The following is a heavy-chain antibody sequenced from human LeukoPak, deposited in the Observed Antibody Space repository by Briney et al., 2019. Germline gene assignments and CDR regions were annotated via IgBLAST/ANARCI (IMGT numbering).Heavy chain of an antibody. J-gene: IGHJ6*02. V-gene: IGHV3-23*01. D-gene: IGHD6-19*01. CDR2: IFDGGDTK. CDR1: GFTFSSYA. Sequence: PGGSLRLSCAASGFTFSSYAMAWVRQAPGKGLEWVSSIFDGGDTKDYADSVKGRFTTSRDNSKNELYLQMSSLRAEDTAVYYCARGSSGWYRPYYYGMDVWGQGTTVTVSS. CDR3: ARGSSGWYRPYYYGMDV.